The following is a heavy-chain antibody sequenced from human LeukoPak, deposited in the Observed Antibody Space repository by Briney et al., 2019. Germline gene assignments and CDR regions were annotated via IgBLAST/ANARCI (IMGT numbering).Heavy chain of an antibody. J-gene: IGHJ4*02. D-gene: IGHD3-22*01. V-gene: IGHV3-30*02. CDR2: IRYDGSNK. Sequence: PGGSLRLSCAASGFTFSSYGMHWVRQAPGKGLEWVAFIRYDGSNKYYADSVKGRFTISRDNSKNRLYLQMNSLRAEDTAVYYCAKNYYDSSGYFPLDYWGQGTLVTVSS. CDR3: AKNYYDSSGYFPLDY. CDR1: GFTFSSYG.